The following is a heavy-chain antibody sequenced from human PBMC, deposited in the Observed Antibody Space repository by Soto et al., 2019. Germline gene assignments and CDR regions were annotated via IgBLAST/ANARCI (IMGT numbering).Heavy chain of an antibody. D-gene: IGHD3-16*01. V-gene: IGHV4-31*03. Sequence: QVQLQESGPGLVKPSQTLSLTCTVSGGSISSGGYYWSWIRQHPGKGLEWIGYIYYSGSTYYNPSPKNRVIITVGTSKNHSSLKVSTVTGAETAVYYCAGEEGGGEDHRCFDPWGQGTLVTVSS. CDR3: AGEEGGGEDHRCFDP. CDR1: GGSISSGGYY. J-gene: IGHJ5*02. CDR2: IYYSGST.